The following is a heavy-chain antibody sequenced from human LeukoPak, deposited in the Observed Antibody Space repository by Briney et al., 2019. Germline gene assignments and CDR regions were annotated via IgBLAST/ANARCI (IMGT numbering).Heavy chain of an antibody. D-gene: IGHD2-21*01. CDR1: GDSISSISYY. V-gene: IGHV4-39*07. CDR2: IYYSGST. J-gene: IGHJ4*02. Sequence: SETLSLTCTVSGDSISSISYYWDWIRQPPGKGLEWIGSIYYSGSTYYNPSLKSRVTISVDTSKNQFSLKLNSVTAADTAVYYCASRSPPGETGYFDYWGQGTLVTVSS. CDR3: ASRSPPGETGYFDY.